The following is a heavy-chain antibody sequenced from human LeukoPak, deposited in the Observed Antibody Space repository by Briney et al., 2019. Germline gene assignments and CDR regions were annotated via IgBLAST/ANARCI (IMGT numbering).Heavy chain of an antibody. CDR1: GFTFSSYG. V-gene: IGHV3-30*02. J-gene: IGHJ4*02. CDR3: ARVNGGPFDY. D-gene: IGHD2-8*01. CDR2: VRNDGSIK. Sequence: GGSLRLSCAASGFTFSSYGMHWVRQAPGKGLEWVAFVRNDGSIKYYADSVKGRFAISRDNSKNTLYLQMNSLTADDTAVYFCARVNGGPFDYWGQGTLVTVSS.